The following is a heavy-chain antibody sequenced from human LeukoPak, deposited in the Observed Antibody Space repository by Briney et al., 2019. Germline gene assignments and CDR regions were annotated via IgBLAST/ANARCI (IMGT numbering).Heavy chain of an antibody. CDR3: ARDSSYYDFWSGYYYYFDY. Sequence: ASVKVSCKASGYTFTGYGISWVRQAPGQGLEWMGWISAYNGNTNYAQKLQGRVTMTTDTSTSTAYMELRSLRSDDTAVYYCARDSSYYDFWSGYYYYFDYWGQGTLVTVSS. D-gene: IGHD3-3*01. CDR1: GYTFTGYG. CDR2: ISAYNGNT. V-gene: IGHV1-18*01. J-gene: IGHJ4*02.